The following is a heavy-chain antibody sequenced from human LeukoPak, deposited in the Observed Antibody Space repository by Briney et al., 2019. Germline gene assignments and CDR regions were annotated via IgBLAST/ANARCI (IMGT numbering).Heavy chain of an antibody. J-gene: IGHJ5*02. V-gene: IGHV4-38-2*01. Sequence: SETLSLTCAVSGYSISSGYYWGWIRQPLGKGLEWIGSIYHSGSTYYNPSLKSRVTISVDTSKNQFSLKLSSVTAADTAVYYCARAVVAATNWFDPWGQGTLVTVSS. CDR1: GYSISSGYY. D-gene: IGHD2-15*01. CDR3: ARAVVAATNWFDP. CDR2: IYHSGST.